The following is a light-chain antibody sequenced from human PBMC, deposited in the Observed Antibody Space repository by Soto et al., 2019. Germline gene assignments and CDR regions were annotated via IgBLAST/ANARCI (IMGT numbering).Light chain of an antibody. V-gene: IGKV3-15*01. CDR3: HQYNTWPPT. J-gene: IGKJ1*01. CDR2: GAS. Sequence: EIVMTQSPATLSVSPGERATLSCRASQSVTSDLAWYQQKPGQTPRLLIYGASTRATNIPARFSGSGSGTEFTLTFSSLQSEDFAVYYCHQYNTWPPTFGQGTKVGIK. CDR1: QSVTSD.